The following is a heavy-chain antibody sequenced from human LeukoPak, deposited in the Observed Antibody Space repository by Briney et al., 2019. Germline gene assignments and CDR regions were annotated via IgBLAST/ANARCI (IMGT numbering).Heavy chain of an antibody. V-gene: IGHV4-61*02. CDR3: ARDGIAVAGRYYYYMDV. CDR2: LYTSGGT. J-gene: IGHJ6*03. Sequence: SETLSLTCTVSGGSISSGSYYWNWIRQPAGKGLEWIGRLYTSGGTYYNPSLKSRVTISVDTSKNQFSLKLSSVTAADTAVYYCARDGIAVAGRYYYYMDVWGKGTTVTVSS. CDR1: GGSISSGSYY. D-gene: IGHD6-19*01.